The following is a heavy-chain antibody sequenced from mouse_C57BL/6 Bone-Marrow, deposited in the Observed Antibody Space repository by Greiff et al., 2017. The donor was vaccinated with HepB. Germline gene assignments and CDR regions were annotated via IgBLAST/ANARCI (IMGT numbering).Heavy chain of an antibody. CDR1: GFTFSDYY. D-gene: IGHD2-4*01. CDR3: ARQYDYRGYAMDY. Sequence: EVQVVESGGGLVQPGGSLKLSCAASGFTFSDYYMYWVRQTPEKRLEWVAYISNGGGSTYYPDTVKGRFTISRDNAKNTLYLQMSRLKSEDTAMYYCARQYDYRGYAMDYWGQGTSVTVSS. J-gene: IGHJ4*01. CDR2: ISNGGGST. V-gene: IGHV5-12*01.